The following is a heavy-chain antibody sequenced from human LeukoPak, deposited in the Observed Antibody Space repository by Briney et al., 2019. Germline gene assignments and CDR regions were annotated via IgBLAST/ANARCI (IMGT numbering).Heavy chain of an antibody. CDR2: ISWNSGDI. J-gene: IGHJ4*02. CDR1: KFTFSNYA. CDR3: AKDPGNTWYYFDS. V-gene: IGHV3-9*01. Sequence: GRSLRLSCAASKFTFSNYAMHWVRHTPGKGLEWVAGISWNSGDIVYAGSVKGRFTISRDNAKNSLYLQMNSLRVEDTALYYCAKDPGNTWYYFDSWGQGTLVTVSS. D-gene: IGHD1/OR15-1a*01.